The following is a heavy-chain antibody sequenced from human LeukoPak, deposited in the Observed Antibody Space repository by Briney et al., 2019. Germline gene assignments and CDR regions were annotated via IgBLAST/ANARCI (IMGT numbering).Heavy chain of an antibody. Sequence: SETLSLTCTVSGGSISSSSYYWGWLRQPPGKGLEWIGSIYYSGSTYYNPSLKSRVTISVDASKNQFSLKLSSVTAADTAVYYCARGRSYYDSSGYYYWGQGTLVTVSS. CDR1: GGSISSSSYY. V-gene: IGHV4-39*07. CDR2: IYYSGST. J-gene: IGHJ4*02. CDR3: ARGRSYYDSSGYYY. D-gene: IGHD3-22*01.